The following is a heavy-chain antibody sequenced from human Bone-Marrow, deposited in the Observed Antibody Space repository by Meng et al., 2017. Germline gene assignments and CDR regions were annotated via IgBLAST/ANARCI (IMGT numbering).Heavy chain of an antibody. V-gene: IGHV3-48*03. J-gene: IGHJ4*02. Sequence: GGSLRLSCAASGFTFSSYEMNWVRQAPGKGLEWVSYISSSGSTIYYADSVKGRFTISRDNAKNSLYLQMNSLRAEDTAVYYCAVEGGGYYWVYWGQGTLVTVSS. CDR1: GFTFSSYE. D-gene: IGHD3-22*01. CDR2: ISSSGSTI. CDR3: AVEGGGYYWVY.